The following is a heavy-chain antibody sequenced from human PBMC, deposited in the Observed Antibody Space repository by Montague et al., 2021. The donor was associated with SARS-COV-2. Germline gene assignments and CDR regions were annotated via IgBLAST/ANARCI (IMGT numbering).Heavy chain of an antibody. Sequence: SETLSLTCTVSGDSIGSSSYYCGWIRQPPGKGLEWIGSIYHDGNTYYNPSLKTRVSLSIDERKNQFSLKFYSVTVADTAVYPCARGPKMGGSGYYYNWGQGILVTVSS. V-gene: IGHV4-39*01. J-gene: IGHJ1*01. CDR3: ARGPKMGGSGYYYN. CDR2: IYHDGNT. CDR1: GDSIGSSSYY. D-gene: IGHD3-22*01.